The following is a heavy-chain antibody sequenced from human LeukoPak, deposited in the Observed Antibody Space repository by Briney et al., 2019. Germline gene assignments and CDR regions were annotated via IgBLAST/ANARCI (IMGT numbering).Heavy chain of an antibody. CDR2: ISAYNGNT. D-gene: IGHD3-10*01. V-gene: IGHV1-18*04. Sequence: ASVKVSCKASGYTFTSYGISWVRQAPGQGLEWMGWISAYNGNTNYAQKLQGRVTMTTDTSTSTAYMELRSLRSDDTAVYYCARDRYYYGSGSYGDYWGQGTWSPSPQ. CDR3: ARDRYYYGSGSYGDY. J-gene: IGHJ4*02. CDR1: GYTFTSYG.